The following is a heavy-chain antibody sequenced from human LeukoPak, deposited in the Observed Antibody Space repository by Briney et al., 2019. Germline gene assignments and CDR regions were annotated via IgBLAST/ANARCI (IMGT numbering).Heavy chain of an antibody. CDR3: ARVGSGWYGHLPFDY. CDR1: GFTFSSYS. V-gene: IGHV3-21*01. Sequence: GGPLRLSCAASGFTFSSYSMNWVRQAPGKGLEWVSSISSSSSYIYYADSVKGRFTISRDNAKNSLYLQMNSLRAEDTAVYYCARVGSGWYGHLPFDYWGQGTLVTVSS. J-gene: IGHJ4*02. D-gene: IGHD6-19*01. CDR2: ISSSSSYI.